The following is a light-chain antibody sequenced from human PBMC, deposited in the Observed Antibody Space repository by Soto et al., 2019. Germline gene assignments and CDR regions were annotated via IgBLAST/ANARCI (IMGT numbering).Light chain of an antibody. CDR2: EVS. CDR3: FSYASSSTWV. Sequence: QSALTQPASVSGSPGQSITISCTGTSSDVGGYNYVSWYQQHPGKAPKLMIYEVSNRPSGVSNRCSGSKSGNTASLTISGLQAEDEADYYCFSYASSSTWVFGGGTKLTVL. CDR1: SSDVGGYNY. V-gene: IGLV2-14*01. J-gene: IGLJ3*02.